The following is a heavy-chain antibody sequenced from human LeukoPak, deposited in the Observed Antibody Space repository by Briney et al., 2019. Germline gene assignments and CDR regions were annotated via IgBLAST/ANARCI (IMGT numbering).Heavy chain of an antibody. CDR2: IRFDGSNK. CDR3: AKDEATIFGGYYMDV. D-gene: IGHD3-3*01. CDR1: GFTFSSYG. J-gene: IGHJ6*03. Sequence: GGSLRLSCAASGFTFSSYGMHWVRQAPGKGLEWVAFIRFDGSNKYFADSVKGRFTISRDNSNNTLYLQMNSLRAEDTAVYYCAKDEATIFGGYYMDVWGKGTTVTVSS. V-gene: IGHV3-30*02.